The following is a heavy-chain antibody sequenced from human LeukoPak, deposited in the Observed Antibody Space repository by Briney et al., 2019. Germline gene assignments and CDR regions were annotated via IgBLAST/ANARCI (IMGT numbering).Heavy chain of an antibody. CDR2: INPSGGST. CDR3: ARGPSITMVRGGQWYYYMDV. J-gene: IGHJ6*03. V-gene: IGHV1-46*01. Sequence: GASVKVSCKASGYTFTSYYMHWMRQAPGQGLEWMGIINPSGGSTSYAQKFQGRVTMTRDMSTSTVYMELSSLRSEDTAVYYCARGPSITMVRGGQWYYYMDVWGKGTTVTISS. CDR1: GYTFTSYY. D-gene: IGHD3-10*01.